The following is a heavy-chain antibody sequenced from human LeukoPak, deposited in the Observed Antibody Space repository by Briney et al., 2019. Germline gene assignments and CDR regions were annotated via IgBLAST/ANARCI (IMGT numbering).Heavy chain of an antibody. CDR1: GFTFSTYS. CDR2: ISGSGSAI. D-gene: IGHD3-10*01. J-gene: IGHJ6*03. Sequence: GGSLRLSCAASGFTFSTYSMNWVRQAPGKGLEWVSYISGSGSAIYYADSVKGRFTISRDNAKNSLYLQMNSLRAEDTAVYYCARDGYHYYGSGTYFGYYYMDVWGKGTTVTISS. CDR3: ARDGYHYYGSGTYFGYYYMDV. V-gene: IGHV3-48*04.